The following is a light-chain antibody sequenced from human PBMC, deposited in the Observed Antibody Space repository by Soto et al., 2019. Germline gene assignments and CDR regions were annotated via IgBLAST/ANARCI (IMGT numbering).Light chain of an antibody. Sequence: QSVLTQPASVSGPPGQSITISCTGTSSDVGGYNYVSWYQQHPGKAPKVMIYEVSNRPSGVSNRFSGSKSGSTASLTISGLQAEDEADYYCSSYTSSSTYVFGTGTKVTVL. CDR2: EVS. J-gene: IGLJ1*01. CDR3: SSYTSSSTYV. CDR1: SSDVGGYNY. V-gene: IGLV2-14*01.